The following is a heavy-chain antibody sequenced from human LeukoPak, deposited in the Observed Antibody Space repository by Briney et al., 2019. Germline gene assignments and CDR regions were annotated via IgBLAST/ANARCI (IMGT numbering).Heavy chain of an antibody. D-gene: IGHD4-17*01. CDR3: ARTYGDYDGSYWYFVL. Sequence: ASVKVSCKASGYTFTTYGITWVRQAPGQGLEWMGWISTYNGNTDYTQKLQGRVTMTTDTSTSTAYMELRSLRSDDTALYYCARTYGDYDGSYWYFVLWGRGTLVTVSS. J-gene: IGHJ2*01. CDR1: GYTFTTYG. V-gene: IGHV1-18*01. CDR2: ISTYNGNT.